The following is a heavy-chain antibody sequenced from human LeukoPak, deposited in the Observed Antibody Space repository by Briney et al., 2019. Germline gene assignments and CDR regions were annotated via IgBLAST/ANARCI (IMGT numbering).Heavy chain of an antibody. CDR2: ISSSSSYI. J-gene: IGHJ4*02. Sequence: PRGSLRHSCAAPGFTFSSSSMNSVRQAPGKGLERVSYISSSSSYIYYADSVKGRFTISRDNAKNSLYLQMNSLRAEDTAVYYCARVGSYCGGYCYLDYWGQGTLVTVSS. CDR1: GFTFSSSS. D-gene: IGHD2-21*02. CDR3: ARVGSYCGGYCYLDY. V-gene: IGHV3-21*01.